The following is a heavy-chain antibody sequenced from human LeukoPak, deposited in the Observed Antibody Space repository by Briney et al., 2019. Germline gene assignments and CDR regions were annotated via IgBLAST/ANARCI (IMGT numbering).Heavy chain of an antibody. D-gene: IGHD3-3*01. CDR1: GFTFSSYA. CDR3: ASSYYDFWSGYPYFDY. Sequence: PGGSLRLSCAASGFTFSSYAMSWVRQAPGKGLEWVSAISGSGGSTYYADSVKGRFTISRDNSKNTLYLQMNSLRAEDTAVYYCASSYYDFWSGYPYFDYWGQGTLVTVSS. V-gene: IGHV3-23*01. J-gene: IGHJ4*02. CDR2: ISGSGGST.